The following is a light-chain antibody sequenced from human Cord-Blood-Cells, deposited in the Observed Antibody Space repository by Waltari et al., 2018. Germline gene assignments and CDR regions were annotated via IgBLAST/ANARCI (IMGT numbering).Light chain of an antibody. J-gene: IGLJ2*01. CDR3: NSRDSSGNHVV. V-gene: IGLV3-19*01. CDR2: GKN. CDR1: SLRSSY. Sequence: SSELTQDPAVSVALGPTVRITCQGDSLRSSYASWYQQKPGQALGLVIYGKNCRPSGIQDRFSGSRSGNTASLPITGAQAEDEADYYCNSRDSSGNHVVFGGGTKLTVL.